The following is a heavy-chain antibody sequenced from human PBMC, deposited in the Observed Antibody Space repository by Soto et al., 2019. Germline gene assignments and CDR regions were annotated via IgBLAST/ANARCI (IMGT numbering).Heavy chain of an antibody. J-gene: IGHJ6*02. CDR3: AREYGMDV. V-gene: IGHV1-18*01. Sequence: GASVKVSCKASGYSFHIYAISWVRQAPGQGLEWVGWISGYNGNTNYAQKFQGRITLTTDTSTKTAFMELRSLTGDDTAVYYCAREYGMDVWGQGTTVTVSS. CDR2: ISGYNGNT. CDR1: GYSFHIYA.